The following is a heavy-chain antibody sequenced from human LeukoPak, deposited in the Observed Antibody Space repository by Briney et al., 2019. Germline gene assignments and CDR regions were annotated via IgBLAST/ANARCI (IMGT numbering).Heavy chain of an antibody. CDR3: AKDREIQLWLLNDNWFDP. CDR2: IRYDGSNK. CDR1: GFTFSSYG. J-gene: IGHJ5*02. D-gene: IGHD5-18*01. Sequence: GGSLRLSCAASGFTFSSYGMHWVRQAPGKGLEWVAFIRYDGSNKYYADSVKGRFTISRDNSMNTLYLQMNSLRAEDTAVYYCAKDREIQLWLLNDNWFDPWGQGTLVTVSS. V-gene: IGHV3-30*02.